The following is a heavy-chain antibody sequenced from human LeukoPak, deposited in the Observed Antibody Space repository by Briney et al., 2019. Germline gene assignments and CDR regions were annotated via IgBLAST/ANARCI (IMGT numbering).Heavy chain of an antibody. CDR3: ARDLQSGIMVRGVIIMGYYLDY. Sequence: SQTLSLTCALSGDSVSGDIAAWNSIRQSPSGSLWCLVRTYYMFKWSNEYAVSVKSRITINPDPSKNQFSLQLNSVTPEDTAVYYCARDLQSGIMVRGVIIMGYYLDYWGEGTLVTVSS. V-gene: IGHV6-1*01. D-gene: IGHD3-10*01. J-gene: IGHJ4*02. CDR2: TYYMFKWSN. CDR1: GDSVSGDIAA.